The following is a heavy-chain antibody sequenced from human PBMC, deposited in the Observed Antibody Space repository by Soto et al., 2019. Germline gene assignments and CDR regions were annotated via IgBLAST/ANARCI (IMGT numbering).Heavy chain of an antibody. CDR2: IYHSGAT. V-gene: IGHV4-4*02. D-gene: IGHD2-15*01. Sequence: QAQLQESGPGLVRPSGTLSLTCTVSRFSVTNNKYWNWVRQSPGKALEWIGEIYHSGATYYNPSLSGRASISMDTSKNQISLNLTSVTAADTAVYYCARDSRYCTDCGCSIMRDAFDVWGQGTLVTVSS. J-gene: IGHJ3*01. CDR3: ARDSRYCTDCGCSIMRDAFDV. CDR1: RFSVTNNKY.